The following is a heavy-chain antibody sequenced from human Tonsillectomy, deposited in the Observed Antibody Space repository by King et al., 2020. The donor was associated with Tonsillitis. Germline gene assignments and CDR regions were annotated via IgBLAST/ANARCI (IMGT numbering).Heavy chain of an antibody. CDR1: GGSISSSSYY. Sequence: QLQESGPGLVKPSETLSLTCTVSGGSISSSSYYWGWIRQPPGKGLEWIGSIYYSGSTTYNPSLKSRVIISVDTSKNQFSLKLSSVTAADTAVYYCARDSSSSNFLEYYFAYWGQGTLVTVSS. J-gene: IGHJ4*02. V-gene: IGHV4-39*07. CDR2: IYYSGST. D-gene: IGHD6-6*01. CDR3: ARDSSSSNFLEYYFAY.